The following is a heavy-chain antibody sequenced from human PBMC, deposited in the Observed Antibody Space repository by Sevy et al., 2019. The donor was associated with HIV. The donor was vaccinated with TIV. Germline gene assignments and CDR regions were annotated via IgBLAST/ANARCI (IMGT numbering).Heavy chain of an antibody. CDR3: ARDMGAGGYYYYYMDV. J-gene: IGHJ6*03. CDR1: DGSISSGSYY. V-gene: IGHV4-61*02. CDR2: IYTSGST. D-gene: IGHD1-26*01. Sequence: SETLSLTCTVSDGSISSGSYYWSWIRQPAGKGLEWIGRIYTSGSTNYNPSLKSRVTISVDTSKNQFSLMLRSVTAADTAVYYCARDMGAGGYYYYYMDVWGKGTTVTVSS.